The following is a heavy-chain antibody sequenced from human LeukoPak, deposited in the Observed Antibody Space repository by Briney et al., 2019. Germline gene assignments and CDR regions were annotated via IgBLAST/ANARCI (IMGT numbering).Heavy chain of an antibody. CDR3: ATYSGYDRIFDY. Sequence: PGGSLRLSCAASGFTFSTYGMNWVRQAPGKGLEWVSYISGSSSAIYYTDSVKGRFTISRDNAKKSVFPQMNGLRAEDTAVYYCATYSGYDRIFDYWGQGTLVTVSS. D-gene: IGHD5-12*01. V-gene: IGHV3-48*01. CDR1: GFTFSTYG. CDR2: ISGSSSAI. J-gene: IGHJ4*02.